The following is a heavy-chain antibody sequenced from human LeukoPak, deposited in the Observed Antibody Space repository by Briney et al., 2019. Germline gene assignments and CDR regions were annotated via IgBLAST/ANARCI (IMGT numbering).Heavy chain of an antibody. J-gene: IGHJ4*02. CDR1: GFTVSSNY. V-gene: IGHV3-66*01. Sequence: GGSLRLSCAASGFTVSSNYMSWVRQAPGKGLEWVSVLYTGGITYYADSVKGRFTISRDNSKNTAYLDMNSLRAEDTAVYYCARFPELLWFGELLSYFDYWGQGTLVTVSS. D-gene: IGHD3-10*01. CDR3: ARFPELLWFGELLSYFDY. CDR2: LYTGGIT.